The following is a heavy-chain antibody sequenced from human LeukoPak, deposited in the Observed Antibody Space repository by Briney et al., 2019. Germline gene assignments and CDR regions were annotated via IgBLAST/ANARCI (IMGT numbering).Heavy chain of an antibody. V-gene: IGHV3-23*01. CDR3: AKDYSDLRVADVFFEY. CDR2: ITSGFTP. J-gene: IGHJ4*02. D-gene: IGHD2-15*01. CDR1: GLIFS. Sequence: AGGSLRLSCAASGLIFSMSWVRQAPARGLEWVSGITSGFTPHYADSVKGRFTISRDNSKNTFHLQMNSLRAEDTAVYYCAKDYSDLRVADVFFEYWGQGTLVTVSS.